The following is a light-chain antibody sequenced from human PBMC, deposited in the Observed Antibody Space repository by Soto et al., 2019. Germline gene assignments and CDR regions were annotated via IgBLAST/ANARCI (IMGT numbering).Light chain of an antibody. Sequence: QSALTQPPSASGSPGQSVTISCTGTSSDVGGYNYVSWYQQHPGKAPKLMIYEVNKRPSGVPDRFSGSKSGNTASLTVSGLLAEDEADYYCSSYAGSNNWVVFGGGTKLTVL. CDR1: SSDVGGYNY. V-gene: IGLV2-8*01. CDR3: SSYAGSNNWVV. J-gene: IGLJ2*01. CDR2: EVN.